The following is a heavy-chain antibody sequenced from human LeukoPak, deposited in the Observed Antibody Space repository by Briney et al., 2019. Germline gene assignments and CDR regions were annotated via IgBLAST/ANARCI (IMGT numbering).Heavy chain of an antibody. J-gene: IGHJ4*02. V-gene: IGHV4-59*01. CDR3: VLGANFFNY. CDR2: GYYSGST. D-gene: IGHD4/OR15-4a*01. Sequence: SETLSLTCTVSGGSISSYYWSWIRQPPGTGLEWIGYGYYSGSTNYNPSLKSRVTISVDTSKTQFSLKLSSVTAADTAVYYCVLGANFFNYWGQGTLVTVSS. CDR1: GGSISSYY.